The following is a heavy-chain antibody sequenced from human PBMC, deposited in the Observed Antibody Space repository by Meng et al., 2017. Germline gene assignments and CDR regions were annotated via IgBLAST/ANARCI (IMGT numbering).Heavy chain of an antibody. CDR1: GGYFSGYY. Sequence: QVKLQQGGAVLLKPSETLSLTCAVYGGYFSGYYWSGIRQPPGKGLEWIGEINHSGSNNYNPSLKSRVTISVDTSKNQFSPKLSSVTAADTAVYYCARVGSFLRDYWGQGTLVTVSS. V-gene: IGHV4-34*01. D-gene: IGHD2/OR15-2a*01. CDR3: ARVGSFLRDY. J-gene: IGHJ4*02. CDR2: INHSGSN.